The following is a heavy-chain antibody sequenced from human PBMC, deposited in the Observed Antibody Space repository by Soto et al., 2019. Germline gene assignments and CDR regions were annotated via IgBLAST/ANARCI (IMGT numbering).Heavy chain of an antibody. CDR1: GDSISSYS. CDR3: ARDRGVYYYDSSGPI. D-gene: IGHD3-22*01. CDR2: IHYNGNT. V-gene: IGHV4-59*01. J-gene: IGHJ3*02. Sequence: SETLSLTYTVSGDSISSYSWSCIRQPPGKGLEWIGNIHYNGNTKYSPSLKSRVTMSVDTSKNHFSLKLISVTAADTAVYYCARDRGVYYYDSSGPIWGQGTMVT.